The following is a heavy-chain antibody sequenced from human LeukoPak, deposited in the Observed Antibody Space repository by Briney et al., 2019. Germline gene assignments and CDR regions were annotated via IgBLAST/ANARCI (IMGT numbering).Heavy chain of an antibody. D-gene: IGHD3-10*01. CDR3: ARGGARGPGRDY. CDR1: GGSFSGYY. V-gene: IGHV4-34*01. CDR2: INHSGST. J-gene: IGHJ4*02. Sequence: SETLSLTCAVYGGSFSGYYCSWSRQPPGKGLELIGAINHSGSTNYNPSLKSRVTISVDTSKNQFSLKLSSVAAADTAVYYCARGGARGPGRDYWGQGTLVTVSS.